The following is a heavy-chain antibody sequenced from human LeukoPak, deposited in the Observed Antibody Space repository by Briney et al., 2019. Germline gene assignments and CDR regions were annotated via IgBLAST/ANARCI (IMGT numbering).Heavy chain of an antibody. J-gene: IGHJ5*02. D-gene: IGHD6-19*01. CDR1: GYTFTGYY. CDR3: ARSGHRGGGSEGGNWFDP. V-gene: IGHV1-2*02. CDR2: INPNNGGT. Sequence: ASVKVSCKASGYTFTGYYMHWVRQAPGQGLEWMGWINPNNGGTNYAQKFQVTVTMTRDTSISTAYMELSRRRSDDTAVYYCARSGHRGGGSEGGNWFDPWGQGTLVTVS.